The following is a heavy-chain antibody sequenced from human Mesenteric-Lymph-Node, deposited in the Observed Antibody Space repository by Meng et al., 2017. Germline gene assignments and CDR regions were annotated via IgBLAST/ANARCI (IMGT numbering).Heavy chain of an antibody. CDR2: INHSGSN. CDR3: ARGRIFGVRYYFDY. D-gene: IGHD3-3*01. Sequence: QVQLQPVVAELLVPSDALSVTCAVYGGSCSGYYWSWIRQPPGKGLEWMGEINHSGSNNYNPSLKSRVPISVDTSKNQFSLKLSSVTAADTAVYYCARGRIFGVRYYFDYWGQGTLVTVSS. CDR1: GGSCSGYY. V-gene: IGHV4-34*01. J-gene: IGHJ4*02.